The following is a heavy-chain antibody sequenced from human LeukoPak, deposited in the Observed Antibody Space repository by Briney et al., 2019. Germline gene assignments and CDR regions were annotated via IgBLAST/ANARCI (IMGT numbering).Heavy chain of an antibody. CDR2: ISPSGGST. Sequence: GGSLRLSCAASGFTFSNYNMNWVRQAPGKGLEWVSAISPSGGSTYYADSVKGRFTFSRDNSKNTVYLQMNSLRADDTAVYYCAKDRTAVAGLNWFDSWGQGTLVTVSS. D-gene: IGHD6-19*01. J-gene: IGHJ5*01. V-gene: IGHV3-23*01. CDR1: GFTFSNYN. CDR3: AKDRTAVAGLNWFDS.